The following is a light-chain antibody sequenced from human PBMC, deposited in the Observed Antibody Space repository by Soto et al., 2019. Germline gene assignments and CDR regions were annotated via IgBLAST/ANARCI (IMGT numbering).Light chain of an antibody. CDR1: NIGGKS. J-gene: IGLJ2*01. V-gene: IGLV3-21*02. CDR3: QVWDSSREHVV. CDR2: DDS. Sequence: SYEVTQPPSVSVAPGQTARITCGGNNIGGKSVHWYQQKPGQAPALVVYDDSDRPSGIPERISGSNSGNTATLTISRVEVGDEADYYCQVWDSSREHVVFGGGTKVTVL.